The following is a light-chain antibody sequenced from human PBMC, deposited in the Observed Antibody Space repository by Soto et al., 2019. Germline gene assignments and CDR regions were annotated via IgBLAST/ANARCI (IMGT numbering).Light chain of an antibody. V-gene: IGKV1-33*01. Sequence: DIQMTQSPSSLSASVGDRVTITCQASQDISIYLNWYQQKPGKAPKLLIYDASNLEKGVPSGFSGSGSATDFTFTISSLQPEETATYYCQQYDSLPPTFGGGTRVDLK. J-gene: IGKJ4*01. CDR1: QDISIY. CDR2: DAS. CDR3: QQYDSLPPT.